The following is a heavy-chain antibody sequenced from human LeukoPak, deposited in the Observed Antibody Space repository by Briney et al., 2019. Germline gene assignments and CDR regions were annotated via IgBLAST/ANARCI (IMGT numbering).Heavy chain of an antibody. CDR2: VSDSGGST. D-gene: IGHD3-9*01. CDR3: AKAFDRGIRAFDW. V-gene: IGHV3-23*01. J-gene: IGHJ4*02. Sequence: GGSLRLSCSASGFTFSNYAMSWVRQVPEKGLEWVSVVSDSGGSTNYADSVKGRFTVSRDNSKNTLYLQTNTLRAEDTATYYCAKAFDRGIRAFDWWGQGTLVTVSS. CDR1: GFTFSNYA.